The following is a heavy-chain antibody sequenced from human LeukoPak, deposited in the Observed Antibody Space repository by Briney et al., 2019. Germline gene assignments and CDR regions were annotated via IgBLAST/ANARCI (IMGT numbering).Heavy chain of an antibody. J-gene: IGHJ6*03. Sequence: GGSLRLSCAASGFTFSSYSMNWVRQAPGKGLEWVSAISSSSRYIYYADSVKGRFTISRDNAKNSLYLQMNSLRAEDTAVYFCAKDGDAYIEYYYYYMDVWGKGTTVTVSS. CDR2: ISSSSRYI. CDR1: GFTFSSYS. V-gene: IGHV3-21*01. D-gene: IGHD5-24*01. CDR3: AKDGDAYIEYYYYYMDV.